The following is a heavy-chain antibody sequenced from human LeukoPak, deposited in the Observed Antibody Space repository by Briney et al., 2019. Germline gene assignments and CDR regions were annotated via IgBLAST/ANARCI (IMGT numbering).Heavy chain of an antibody. CDR2: MNPNSGNT. V-gene: IGHV1-8*03. Sequence: GASVKVSCKASGYTFTSYDINWVRQATGQGLEWMGWMNPNSGNTGYAQKFQGRVTITRNTSISTAYMELSSLRSEDTAVYYCARSHSRFLEWGNWFDPWGQGTLVTVSS. CDR1: GYTFTSYD. CDR3: ARSHSRFLEWGNWFDP. J-gene: IGHJ5*02. D-gene: IGHD3-3*01.